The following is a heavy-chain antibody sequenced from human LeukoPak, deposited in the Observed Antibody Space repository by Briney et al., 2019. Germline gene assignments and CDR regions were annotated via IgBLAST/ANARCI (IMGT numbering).Heavy chain of an antibody. J-gene: IGHJ4*02. Sequence: SETLSLTCAVYGGSFSAYYWSWISQPPGKGLEWIGEINHSGSTNYNPSLKSRVTISVDTSKNQFSLKLSSVTAADTAVYYCARGAVADFDYWGQGTLVTVSS. CDR1: GGSFSAYY. D-gene: IGHD6-19*01. V-gene: IGHV4-34*01. CDR2: INHSGST. CDR3: ARGAVADFDY.